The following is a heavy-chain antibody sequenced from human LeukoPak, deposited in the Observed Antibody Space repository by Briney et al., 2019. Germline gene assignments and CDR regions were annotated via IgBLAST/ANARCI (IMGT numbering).Heavy chain of an antibody. D-gene: IGHD3-10*01. CDR2: ISSSSSYI. Sequence: PGGSLRLSCAASGFTFSSYSMNWVRQAPGKGLEWVSAISSSSSYIYYADSVKGRFTISRDNAKNSLYLQMNSLRAEDTAVYYCGRVRYYGSGSYPLDYWGQGPLVTVSS. CDR1: GFTFSSYS. J-gene: IGHJ4*02. V-gene: IGHV3-21*01. CDR3: GRVRYYGSGSYPLDY.